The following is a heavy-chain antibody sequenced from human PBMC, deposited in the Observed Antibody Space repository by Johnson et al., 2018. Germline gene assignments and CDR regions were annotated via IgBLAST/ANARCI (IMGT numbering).Heavy chain of an antibody. CDR2: IWYDGSNK. J-gene: IGHJ6*02. CDR1: GFTFSSYG. V-gene: IGHV3-33*01. D-gene: IGHD1-1*01. CDR3: ARDRHLPRFSGGNDDPRGGGMDV. Sequence: VQLVESGGGVVQPGRSLRLSCAASGFTFSSYGMHWVRQAPGKGLEWVAVIWYDGSNKYYADSVKGRFTISRDNSKNTLYLQMNSLRAEDTAVYYCARDRHLPRFSGGNDDPRGGGMDVWGQGTTVTVSS.